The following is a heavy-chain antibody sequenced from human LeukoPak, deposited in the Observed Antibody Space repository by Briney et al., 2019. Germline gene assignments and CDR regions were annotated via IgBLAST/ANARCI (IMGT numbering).Heavy chain of an antibody. CDR3: AASSGYYYTAFRY. J-gene: IGHJ4*02. CDR2: ISGRGGST. Sequence: GGSLRLSCAASGFTFSSYAMSWVRQAPGKGLEWVSTISGRGGSTYYADSVKGRFTISRDNSKNTLYLQMNSLRAEDTAVYYCAASSGYYYTAFRYWGQGTLVTVSS. V-gene: IGHV3-23*01. CDR1: GFTFSSYA. D-gene: IGHD3-22*01.